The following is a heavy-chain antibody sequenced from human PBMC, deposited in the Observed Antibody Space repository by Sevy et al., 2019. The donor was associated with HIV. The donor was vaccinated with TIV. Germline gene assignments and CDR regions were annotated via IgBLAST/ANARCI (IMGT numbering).Heavy chain of an antibody. V-gene: IGHV4-34*01. CDR2: INESGLT. CDR1: DGSFSGYY. J-gene: IGHJ5*02. D-gene: IGHD2-2*01. Sequence: KQSQTLSLTCAVHDGSFSGYYWNWIRQLPGKGLEWIGEINESGLTYYTPSLKSRVTISVDTSKKQFSLKLNSVTAADTAVYFCARSPPVVVVPGAPSWFDPWGQGTLVTVSS. CDR3: ARSPPVVVVPGAPSWFDP.